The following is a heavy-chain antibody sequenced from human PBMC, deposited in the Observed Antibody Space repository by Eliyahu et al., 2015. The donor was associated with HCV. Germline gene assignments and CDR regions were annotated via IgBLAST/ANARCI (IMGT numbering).Heavy chain of an antibody. CDR1: GGSISSGGYY. V-gene: IGHV4-31*03. D-gene: IGHD2-2*01. J-gene: IGHJ5*02. CDR3: AVSQYQLLWNAGWFDP. CDR2: IYYSGST. Sequence: QVQLQESGPGLVKPSQTLSLTCTVXGGSISSGGYYWNWIRQPPGKGLEWIGYIYYSGSTYYNPSLKSRVTISVDTSNNQFSLKLNSVTAADTAVYYCAVSQYQLLWNAGWFDPWGQGTLVTVSS.